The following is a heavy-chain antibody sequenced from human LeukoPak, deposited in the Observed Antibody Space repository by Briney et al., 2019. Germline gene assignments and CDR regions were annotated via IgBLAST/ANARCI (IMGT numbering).Heavy chain of an antibody. CDR1: GYNFTSSG. D-gene: IGHD6-13*01. J-gene: IGHJ4*02. CDR2: INPNSGGT. CDR3: ARVGFRGSSWKGLFDY. V-gene: IGHV1-2*02. Sequence: GASVKVSCKASGYNFTSSGISWVRQAPGQGLEWMGWINPNSGGTNYAQKFQGRVTMTRDTSISTAYMELSRLRSDDTAVYYCARVGFRGSSWKGLFDYWGQGTLVTVSS.